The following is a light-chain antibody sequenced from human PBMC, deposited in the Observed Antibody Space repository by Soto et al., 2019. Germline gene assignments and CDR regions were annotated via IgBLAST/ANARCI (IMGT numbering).Light chain of an antibody. J-gene: IGLJ2*01. CDR3: SSYVGSNNLV. CDR1: SSDVGGYKY. V-gene: IGLV2-8*01. CDR2: DVS. Sequence: QSVLTQPPSASGSPGQSVTISCTETSSDVGGYKYVSWYQQHPGKAPKLMIYDVSNRPSGVPDRFSGSKSGNTASLTVSGLRAEDEADYYCSSYVGSNNLVFGGGTKLIVL.